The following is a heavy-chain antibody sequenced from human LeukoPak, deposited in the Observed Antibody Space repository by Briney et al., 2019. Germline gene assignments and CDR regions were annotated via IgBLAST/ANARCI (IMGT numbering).Heavy chain of an antibody. CDR2: INPNSGGT. CDR3: ARVGRGVVYSSSSNDY. Sequence: ASVKVSCKASGYTFTGYYMHWVRQAPGQGLEWMGRINPNSGGTNYAQKFQGRVTMTRDTSISTAYMELSRLRSDDTAVYYCARVGRGVVYSSSSNDYWGQGTLVTVSS. D-gene: IGHD6-6*01. CDR1: GYTFTGYY. J-gene: IGHJ4*02. V-gene: IGHV1-2*06.